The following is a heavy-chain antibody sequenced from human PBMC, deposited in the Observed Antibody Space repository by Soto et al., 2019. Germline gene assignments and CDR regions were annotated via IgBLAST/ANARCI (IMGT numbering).Heavy chain of an antibody. Sequence: QVKLVQSGAEVKKPGASVKVSCKASGYTFTSYGISWVRQAPGQGLEWMGWISAYNGNTKYAQKLQGRVTMTTDTFTNTANRELRSKRSYDTVMYYCARDSSSSCHDDWGQGTLVTVSS. V-gene: IGHV1-18*01. D-gene: IGHD6-13*01. CDR1: GYTFTSYG. CDR3: ARDSSSSCHDD. CDR2: ISAYNGNT. J-gene: IGHJ4*02.